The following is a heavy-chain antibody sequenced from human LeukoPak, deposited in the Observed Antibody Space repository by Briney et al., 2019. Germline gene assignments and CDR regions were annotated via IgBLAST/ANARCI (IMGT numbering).Heavy chain of an antibody. CDR2: ISYDGSNK. V-gene: IGHV3-30*18. Sequence: GGSLRPSCAASGFTFSSYGMHWVRQAPGKGLEWVAVISYDGSNKYYADSVKGRFTISRDNSKNTLYLQMNSLRAEDTAVYYCAKPDSSGYYWYFQHWGQGTLVTVSS. J-gene: IGHJ1*01. D-gene: IGHD3-22*01. CDR1: GFTFSSYG. CDR3: AKPDSSGYYWYFQH.